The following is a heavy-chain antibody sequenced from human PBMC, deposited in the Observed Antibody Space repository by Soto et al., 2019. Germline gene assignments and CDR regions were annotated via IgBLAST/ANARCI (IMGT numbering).Heavy chain of an antibody. D-gene: IGHD2-15*01. CDR1: GGTFSSYA. CDR3: AGPGFCSGGSCPLNYYYYYGMDV. CDR2: IIPIFGTA. V-gene: IGHV1-69*12. Sequence: QVQLVQSGAEVKMPGSSVKVSCKASGGTFSSYAISWVRQAPGQGLEWMGGIIPIFGTADYAQKFQGRVTITADESTSTDYMELSSLRSEDTAVYYCAGPGFCSGGSCPLNYYYYYGMDVWGQGTTVTGSS. J-gene: IGHJ6*02.